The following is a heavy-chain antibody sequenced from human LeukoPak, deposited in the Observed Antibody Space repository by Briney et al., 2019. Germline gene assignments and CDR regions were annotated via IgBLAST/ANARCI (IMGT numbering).Heavy chain of an antibody. CDR1: GFTFSSYW. J-gene: IGHJ5*02. Sequence: GGSLRLSCAATGFTFSSYWMHWVRQAPGKGLVWVSRINSDGSSTSYADSVKGRFTISRDNAKNTLYLQMNSLRADDTAVYYCARALAVAGTGGFDPWGQGTLVTVSS. CDR2: INSDGSST. V-gene: IGHV3-74*01. CDR3: ARALAVAGTGGFDP. D-gene: IGHD6-19*01.